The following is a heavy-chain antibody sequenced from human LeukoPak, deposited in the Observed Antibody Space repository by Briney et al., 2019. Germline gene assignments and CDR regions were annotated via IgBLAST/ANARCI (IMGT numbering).Heavy chain of an antibody. CDR1: GGTFSSYA. CDR3: ASGITIFGVVPLDY. CDR2: IIPIFGTA. Sequence: SVKVSCKASGGTFSSYAISWVRQAPGQGLEWMGGIIPIFGTANYAQKFQGRVTITADESTSTAYMELSSLRSEDTAVYYCASGITIFGVVPLDYWGQGTLVTVSS. D-gene: IGHD3-3*01. J-gene: IGHJ4*02. V-gene: IGHV1-69*13.